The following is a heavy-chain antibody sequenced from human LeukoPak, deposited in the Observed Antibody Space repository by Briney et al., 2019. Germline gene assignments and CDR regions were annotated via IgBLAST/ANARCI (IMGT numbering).Heavy chain of an antibody. CDR2: ISAYNGNT. V-gene: IGHV1-18*01. Sequence: ASVKVSCKASGYTFTSYGISWVRQAPGQGLEWMGWISAYNGNTNYAQKLQGRVTMTTDTSTSTAYMELRSLRSDDTAVYYCARVCGAIYGSGSYYKPKYNWFDPWGQGTLVTVSS. D-gene: IGHD3-10*01. CDR3: ARVCGAIYGSGSYYKPKYNWFDP. CDR1: GYTFTSYG. J-gene: IGHJ5*02.